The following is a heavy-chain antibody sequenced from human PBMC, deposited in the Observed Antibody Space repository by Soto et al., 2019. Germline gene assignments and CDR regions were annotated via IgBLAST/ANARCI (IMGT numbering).Heavy chain of an antibody. J-gene: IGHJ6*02. V-gene: IGHV4-34*01. CDR1: GGSFSDYY. D-gene: IGHD3-10*01. CDR3: ARASYRGDYYYGMEV. Sequence: SETLSLTCAVYGGSFSDYYWSWIRQPPGKGLEWIGEINHSGSTNYNASLKSRVTISVDTSKKQFSLKLRSVSAADTAVYFCARASYRGDYYYGMEVWGQGTTVTVSS. CDR2: INHSGST.